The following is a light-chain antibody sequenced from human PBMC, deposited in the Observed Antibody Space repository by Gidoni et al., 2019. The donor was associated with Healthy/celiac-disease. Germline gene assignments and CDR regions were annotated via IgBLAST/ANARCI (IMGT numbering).Light chain of an antibody. V-gene: IGKV3-11*01. J-gene: IGKJ3*01. CDR2: DAS. CDR3: QQRSNWPQLT. CDR1: QSVSSY. Sequence: EIVLTQSPATLSLSPGDRATLSCSASQSVSSYLAWYQQQPGQAPRLLIDDASNRSTGIPARFSGSGSGTDFTRTIISLEPEDFAVYYCQQRSNWPQLTFXPXTKVDIK.